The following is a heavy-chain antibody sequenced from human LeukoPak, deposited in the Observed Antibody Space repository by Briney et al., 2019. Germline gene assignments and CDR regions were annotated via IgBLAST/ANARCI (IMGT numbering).Heavy chain of an antibody. CDR3: ARDRWFDT. CDR1: GGSMSRYY. J-gene: IGHJ5*02. CDR2: IYSTGSA. V-gene: IGHV4-4*07. Sequence: SDTLSLTCSVSGGSMSRYYWNWIRQPAGKGLEWIGRIYSTGSADYNPSLQSRVTMSVDTSKNEFSLRLTSVTAADTAIYYCARDRWFDTWGQETLVTVSS.